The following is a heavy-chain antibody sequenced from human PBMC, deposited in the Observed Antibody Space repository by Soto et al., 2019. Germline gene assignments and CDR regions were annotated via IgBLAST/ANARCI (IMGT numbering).Heavy chain of an antibody. D-gene: IGHD3-3*01. CDR2: ISYDGSNK. V-gene: IGHV3-30*03. CDR1: GFTFSSYG. CDR3: AVGGGYDFWSGYPIDY. Sequence: QVQLVESGGGVVQPGRSLRLSCAASGFTFSSYGMHWVRQAPGKGLEWVAVISYDGSNKYYADSVKGRFTISRDNSENTLYLQMNSLRAEDTAVYYCAVGGGYDFWSGYPIDYWGQGTLVTVSS. J-gene: IGHJ4*02.